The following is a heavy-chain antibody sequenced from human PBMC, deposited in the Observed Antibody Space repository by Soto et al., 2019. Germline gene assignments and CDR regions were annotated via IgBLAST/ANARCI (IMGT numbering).Heavy chain of an antibody. CDR3: TTHEEGAPWAGGFDS. Sequence: EVQLLESGGGLVQPGGSLRLSCAASGFRFRTRAMSWVRQAPGKGLEWVASIRPGGDSTYYADSVKGRFAASRDNSNVTLYLQMDSLRVEDTAIYYCTTHEEGAPWAGGFDSWGQGTLVTVSS. V-gene: IGHV3-23*01. J-gene: IGHJ5*01. CDR2: IRPGGDST. D-gene: IGHD1-26*01. CDR1: GFRFRTRA.